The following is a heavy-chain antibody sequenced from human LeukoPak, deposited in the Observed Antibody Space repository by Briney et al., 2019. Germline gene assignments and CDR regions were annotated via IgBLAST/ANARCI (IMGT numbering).Heavy chain of an antibody. CDR1: GYSISSGYY. V-gene: IGHV4-38-2*01. CDR2: IYHSGST. D-gene: IGHD2-15*01. Sequence: PSETLSLTCAVSGYSISSGYYWGWIRQPPGKGLEWIGSIYHSGSTYYNPSLKRRVTISVDTSKNQFSLKLSSVTAADTAVYYCARVKRISNWFDPWGQGTLVTVSS. J-gene: IGHJ5*02. CDR3: ARVKRISNWFDP.